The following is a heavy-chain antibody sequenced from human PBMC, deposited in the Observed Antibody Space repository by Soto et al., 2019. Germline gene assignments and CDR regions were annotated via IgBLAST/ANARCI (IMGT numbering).Heavy chain of an antibody. CDR1: GFTVSNTY. CDR3: ARALPVAKGGFAP. J-gene: IGHJ5*02. Sequence: EVQLVETGGGLIQPGGSLRLSCAASGFTVSNTYMTWVRQPPGKGLECVSVIYTAGGTNYADSVKGRFIISRDNSKTTLYLQMNSLRAEDTAVYYCARALPVAKGGFAPWGQGTLVTASS. V-gene: IGHV3-53*02. CDR2: IYTAGGT. D-gene: IGHD2-2*01.